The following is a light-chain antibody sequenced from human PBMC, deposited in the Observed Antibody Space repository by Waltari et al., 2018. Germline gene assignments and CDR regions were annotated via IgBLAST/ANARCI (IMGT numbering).Light chain of an antibody. CDR2: DVR. Sequence: QSALTQPPSASGSPGQSITIPCTGTSSDAGAYNFVSWYQQHPGKAPKLIIFDVRKRPSGVPDRFSGSKSGNTASLTVSGLQAEDEADYYCNSYAGGDILYVFGTGTRVTVL. CDR3: NSYAGGDILYV. J-gene: IGLJ1*01. V-gene: IGLV2-8*01. CDR1: SSDAGAYNF.